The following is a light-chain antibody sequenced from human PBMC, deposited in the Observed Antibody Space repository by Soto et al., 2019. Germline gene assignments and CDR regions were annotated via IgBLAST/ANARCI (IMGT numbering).Light chain of an antibody. CDR3: SSYAGSNNFEV. J-gene: IGLJ3*02. CDR2: EVS. CDR1: SSDVGDYNY. Sequence: QSVLTQPPSASGSPGQSVTISCTGTSSDVGDYNYVSWYQQHPGKAPKLMIYEVSKRPSGVPDRFSGSKSGNTASLTVSGLQAEDEADYYCSSYAGSNNFEVFGGGTKLTVL. V-gene: IGLV2-8*01.